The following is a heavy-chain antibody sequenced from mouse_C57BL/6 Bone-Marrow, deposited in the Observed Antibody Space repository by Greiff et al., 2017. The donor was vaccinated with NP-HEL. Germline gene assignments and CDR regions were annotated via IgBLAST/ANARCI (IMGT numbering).Heavy chain of an antibody. CDR2: INSDGGST. CDR3: ARLGTYYSDSGLAY. V-gene: IGHV5-2*01. J-gene: IGHJ3*01. CDR1: EYAFPSHD. D-gene: IGHD2-12*01. Sequence: EVKLVESGGGLVQPGASLKLSCESNEYAFPSHDMSWVRKTPEKRLELVAAINSDGGSTYYPDTMERRFIISRDTTKKTLYLQMSSLRSEDTALYYCARLGTYYSDSGLAYGGQGTLVTVS.